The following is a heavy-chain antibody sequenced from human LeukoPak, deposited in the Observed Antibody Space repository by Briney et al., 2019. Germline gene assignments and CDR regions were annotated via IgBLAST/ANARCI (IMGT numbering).Heavy chain of an antibody. CDR3: ASLGQTGRSAYYTPDT. J-gene: IGHJ5*02. Sequence: SETLSLTCTVSGGSITRNQHYWGWIRQPPGKGLEWIGNIYYTGRTDYNPSLKSRVTMSMDTSKNQMSLRLSSVTAADTAVYYCASLGQTGRSAYYTPDTWGQGTPVTVSS. V-gene: IGHV4-39*01. CDR1: GGSITRNQHY. D-gene: IGHD6-25*01. CDR2: IYYTGRT.